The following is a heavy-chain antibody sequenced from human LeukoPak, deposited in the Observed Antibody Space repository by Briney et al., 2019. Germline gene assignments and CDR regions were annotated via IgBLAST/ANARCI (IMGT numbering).Heavy chain of an antibody. Sequence: PGGSLRLSCAASGFTFSSYWMSWVRQAPGKGLVWVANIKQDGSEKYYVGSVKGRFTISRDNAKNSLYLQMNSLRAEDTAVYYCASEFAAAGDYFDYWGQGTLVTVSS. D-gene: IGHD6-13*01. J-gene: IGHJ4*02. V-gene: IGHV3-7*01. CDR3: ASEFAAAGDYFDY. CDR2: IKQDGSEK. CDR1: GFTFSSYW.